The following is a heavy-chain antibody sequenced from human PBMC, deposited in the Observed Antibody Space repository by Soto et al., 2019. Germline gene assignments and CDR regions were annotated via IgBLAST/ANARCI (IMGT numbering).Heavy chain of an antibody. J-gene: IGHJ6*03. CDR3: VRDDVYCGGGRCFGVPMDV. Sequence: EVQLVESGGGVVQPGGSLRLSCAASGFAVSSKYMSWVRQPPGREPEWVALFNNVGSIYYSESVKGRFTISRDSSKNTLELQLNSLRAEDTAVYYCVRDDVYCGGGRCFGVPMDVWGIGTTVTVSS. D-gene: IGHD2-15*01. V-gene: IGHV3-66*01. CDR2: FNNVGSI. CDR1: GFAVSSKY.